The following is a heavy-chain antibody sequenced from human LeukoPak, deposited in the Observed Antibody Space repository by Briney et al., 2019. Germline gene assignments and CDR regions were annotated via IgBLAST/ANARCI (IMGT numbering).Heavy chain of an antibody. J-gene: IGHJ4*02. D-gene: IGHD2-2*01. Sequence: GGSLRLSCAASGFTFRTYDMNWVRQAPGKGLEWVSYISTDGGTTYYAESVKGRFTISRDNAKNSLYLQMNSLRAEDTAVYYCARDEGVVSYWGQGTLVTVSS. CDR1: GFTFRTYD. CDR3: ARDEGVVSY. CDR2: ISTDGGTT. V-gene: IGHV3-48*01.